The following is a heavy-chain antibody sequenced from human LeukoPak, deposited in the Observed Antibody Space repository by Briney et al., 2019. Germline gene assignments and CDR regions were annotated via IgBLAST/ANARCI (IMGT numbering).Heavy chain of an antibody. CDR3: ARHADDYSNPLDY. CDR1: GDPVRTSSHY. V-gene: IGHV4-39*01. J-gene: IGHJ4*02. D-gene: IGHD4-11*01. CDR2: FHYVGST. Sequence: SETLSLTCTVSGDPVRTSSHYWGWIRQSPGGGLEWIGSFHYVGSTYSNPSLQSRVTISLVSSKNQFSLRLSSVTAADTALYYCARHADDYSNPLDYWGQGTPVTVSS.